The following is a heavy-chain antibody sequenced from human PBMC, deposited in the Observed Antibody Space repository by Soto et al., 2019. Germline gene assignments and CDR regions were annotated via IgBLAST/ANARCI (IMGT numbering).Heavy chain of an antibody. J-gene: IGHJ6*02. V-gene: IGHV3-66*01. CDR3: AREGGRYCSGGSCYYYYYGMDV. CDR2: IYSGGST. CDR1: GFNVSSNY. D-gene: IGHD2-15*01. Sequence: GGSLRLSCAASGFNVSSNYMSWVRQAPGKGLEWVSVIYSGGSTYYADSVKGRFTISRDNSKNTLYLQMNSLRAEDTAVYYCAREGGRYCSGGSCYYYYYGMDVWGQGTTVTVSS.